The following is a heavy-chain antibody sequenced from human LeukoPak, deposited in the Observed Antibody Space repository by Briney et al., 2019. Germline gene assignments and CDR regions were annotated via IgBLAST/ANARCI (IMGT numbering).Heavy chain of an antibody. CDR1: GYTFTGYY. Sequence: GASVKVSCKASGYTFTGYYMHWVRQAPGQGLEWMGWINPNSGGTNYAQKFQGRVTMTRDTSISTAYMELSRLRSDDAAVYYCALLVIAAAGTGADAFDIWGQGTMVTVSS. D-gene: IGHD6-13*01. CDR3: ALLVIAAAGTGADAFDI. CDR2: INPNSGGT. V-gene: IGHV1-2*02. J-gene: IGHJ3*02.